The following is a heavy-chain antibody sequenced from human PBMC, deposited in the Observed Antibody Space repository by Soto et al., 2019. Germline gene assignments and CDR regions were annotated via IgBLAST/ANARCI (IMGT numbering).Heavy chain of an antibody. Sequence: PRVSXRLSCLFAVVTCGTYSINWLRHAPGKGLDWVSSISSRSEIYYADSVKGRFTISRDNAKNSVSLQMNSLRAEDTAVYYCAREYNAWHLDYGLDVWGQGTTV. J-gene: IGHJ6*02. CDR3: AREYNAWHLDYGLDV. CDR1: VVTCGTYS. V-gene: IGHV3-21*01. D-gene: IGHD1-20*01. CDR2: ISSRSEI.